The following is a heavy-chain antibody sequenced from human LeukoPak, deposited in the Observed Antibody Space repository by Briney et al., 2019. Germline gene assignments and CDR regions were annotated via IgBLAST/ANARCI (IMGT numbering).Heavy chain of an antibody. J-gene: IGHJ3*02. CDR1: GFTFSSYS. CDR3: ARVGDYGDYVRAFDI. V-gene: IGHV3-7*01. Sequence: GGSLRLSCAASGFTFSSYSMSWVRQAPGKGLEWVANIKEDGSEKYYVDSVKGRFTISRDNAKNSLYLQMNSLRAEDTAVYYCARVGDYGDYVRAFDIWGQGTMVTVSS. D-gene: IGHD4-17*01. CDR2: IKEDGSEK.